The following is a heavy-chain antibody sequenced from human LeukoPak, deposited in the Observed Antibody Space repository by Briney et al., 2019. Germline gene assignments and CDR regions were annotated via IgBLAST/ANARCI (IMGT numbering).Heavy chain of an antibody. CDR2: IGGSGTRT. CDR1: GFTFSNYA. Sequence: GGSLRLSCAASGFTFSNYAMNWVRQAPGKELEWVSGIGGSGTRTYYADSVKGRFTISRDNSKNTLYLQMNSLRDEDTAVYYCAKDSHWILFDDWGQGTLVTVSS. J-gene: IGHJ4*02. CDR3: AKDSHWILFDD. D-gene: IGHD2-2*03. V-gene: IGHV3-23*01.